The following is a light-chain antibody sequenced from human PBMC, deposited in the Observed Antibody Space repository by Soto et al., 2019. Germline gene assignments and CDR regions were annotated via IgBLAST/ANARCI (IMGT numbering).Light chain of an antibody. Sequence: DIQMTQSPSTLSASLGDRVTITCRASQTINSWLAWYQQKPGKAPNLMIYKASSLENGVPSRLSGSGSGTEFNLTISSLQPDDFATYYCQQYKSYWTFGQGTKVEIK. V-gene: IGKV1-5*03. J-gene: IGKJ1*01. CDR1: QTINSW. CDR3: QQYKSYWT. CDR2: KAS.